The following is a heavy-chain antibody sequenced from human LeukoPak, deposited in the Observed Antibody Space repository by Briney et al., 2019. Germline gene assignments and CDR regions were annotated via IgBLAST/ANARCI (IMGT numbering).Heavy chain of an antibody. CDR1: GGTFSSYA. CDR2: IIPIFGTA. D-gene: IGHD6-13*01. CDR3: ARGGIAAAYYYYYYGMDV. Sequence: ASVKVSFKASGGTFSSYAISWVRQAPGQGLEWMGGIIPIFGTANYAQKFQGRVTITADESTSTAYMELSSLRSEDTAVYYCARGGIAAAYYYYYYGMDVWGQGTTVTVSS. V-gene: IGHV1-69*13. J-gene: IGHJ6*02.